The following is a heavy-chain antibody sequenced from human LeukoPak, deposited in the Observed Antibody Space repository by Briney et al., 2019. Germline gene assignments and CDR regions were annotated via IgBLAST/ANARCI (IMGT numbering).Heavy chain of an antibody. CDR3: ARGRSYGDYALFAY. CDR2: IIPIFGTA. V-gene: IGHV1-69*05. CDR1: GGTFSSYA. Sequence: SVKVSCKASGGTFSSYAIGWVRQAPGQGLGWMGGIIPIFGTANYAQKFQGRVTITTDESTSTAYMELSSLRSEDTAVYYCARGRSYGDYALFAYWGQGTLVTVSS. J-gene: IGHJ4*02. D-gene: IGHD4-17*01.